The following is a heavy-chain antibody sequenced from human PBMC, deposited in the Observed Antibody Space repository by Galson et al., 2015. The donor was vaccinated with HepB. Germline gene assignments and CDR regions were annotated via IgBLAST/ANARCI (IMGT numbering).Heavy chain of an antibody. J-gene: IGHJ2*01. CDR1: GFSLSTTEMR. CDR2: IDWDDDK. CDR3: ARSGDSSGWYPWYFDL. Sequence: PALVKPTQTLTLTCTFSGFSLSTTEMRVSWIRQPPGKALEWLARIDWDDDKFYSTSLKTRLTISKDTSKNQVVLTMTNMDPVDTATYYGARSGDSSGWYPWYFDLWGRGTLVTVSS. V-gene: IGHV2-70*04. D-gene: IGHD6-19*01.